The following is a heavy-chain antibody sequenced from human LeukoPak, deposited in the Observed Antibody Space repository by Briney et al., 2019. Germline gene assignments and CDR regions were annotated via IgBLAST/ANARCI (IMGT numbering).Heavy chain of an antibody. D-gene: IGHD1-26*01. V-gene: IGHV3-30-3*01. CDR3: AREVGPTYYFDY. Sequence: GGSLRLSCAASGFTFSNYGLHWVRQAPGKGLDWVAFTSYDGSRKYYADSVKGRFTISGDNSKNTLHLQMNKMRAEDTAVYYCAREVGPTYYFDYWGQGTLVTVSS. CDR1: GFTFSNYG. J-gene: IGHJ4*02. CDR2: TSYDGSRK.